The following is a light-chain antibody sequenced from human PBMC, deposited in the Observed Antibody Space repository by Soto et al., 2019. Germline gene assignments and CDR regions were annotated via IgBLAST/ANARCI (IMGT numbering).Light chain of an antibody. Sequence: DIQMTQSPSSLSASVGARVTITCQARQDIKNYLNWYQQQSGKAPKLLIYDAYDLETGVPSRFSGSGSGTDFTFTINSLQPEDIATYYCQQYDNLPLTFGGGTKVEIK. V-gene: IGKV1-33*01. CDR2: DAY. CDR1: QDIKNY. CDR3: QQYDNLPLT. J-gene: IGKJ4*01.